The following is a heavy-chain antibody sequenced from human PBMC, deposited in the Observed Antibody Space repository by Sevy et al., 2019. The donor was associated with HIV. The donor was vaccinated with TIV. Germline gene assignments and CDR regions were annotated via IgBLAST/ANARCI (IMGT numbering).Heavy chain of an antibody. CDR2: LSFGCGKI. J-gene: IGHJ4*02. CDR3: AREGCTKPHDY. D-gene: IGHD2-8*01. Sequence: GGSLRLSCAASDFDFSIYSMGWVRQAPGKGLEWVSTLSFGCGKINYADSVKGRFTISRDNSKSSVYLQMNNMRVEDTAVYYCAREGCTKPHDYWGQGTLVTVSS. CDR1: DFDFSIYS. V-gene: IGHV3-23*01.